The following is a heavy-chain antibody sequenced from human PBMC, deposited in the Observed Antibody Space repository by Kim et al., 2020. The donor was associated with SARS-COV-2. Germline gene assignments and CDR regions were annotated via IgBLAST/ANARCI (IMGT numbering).Heavy chain of an antibody. D-gene: IGHD3-10*01. CDR3: TRSKRFGELFPNWFDP. Sequence: SVKGRFTISRDDSKNTAYLQMNSLKTEDTAVYYCTRSKRFGELFPNWFDPWGQGTLVTVSS. J-gene: IGHJ5*02. V-gene: IGHV3-73*01.